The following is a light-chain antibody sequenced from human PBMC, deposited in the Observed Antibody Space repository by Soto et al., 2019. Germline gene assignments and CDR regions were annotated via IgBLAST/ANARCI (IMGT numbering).Light chain of an antibody. CDR3: QQSYSTPYT. V-gene: IGKV1-39*01. J-gene: IGKJ2*01. CDR1: QSISSY. Sequence: DIQLTQSPSSLSASLGDRVTITCRASQSISSYVNRYQQKPWKAPKLLIYAASSLQIGVPSRFSGRGSCTDFTLTISSLQPEDVATYYGQQSYSTPYTFGQGTKLESK. CDR2: AAS.